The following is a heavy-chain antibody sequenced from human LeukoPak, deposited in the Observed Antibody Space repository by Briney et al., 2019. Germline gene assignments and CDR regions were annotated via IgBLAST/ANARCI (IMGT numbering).Heavy chain of an antibody. J-gene: IGHJ4*02. CDR2: IYYSGST. V-gene: IGHV4-61*05. CDR3: ARTGWYLSEQYYFDY. D-gene: IGHD1-14*01. Sequence: SETLSLTCAVSGASISSSSYYWGWIRQPPGKGLEWIGYIYYSGSTNYNPSLKSRVTISVDTSKNQFSLKLSSVTAADTAVYYCARTGWYLSEQYYFDYWGQGTLVTVSS. CDR1: GASISSSSYY.